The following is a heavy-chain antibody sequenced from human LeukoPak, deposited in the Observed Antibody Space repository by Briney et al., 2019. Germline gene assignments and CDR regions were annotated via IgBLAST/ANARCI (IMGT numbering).Heavy chain of an antibody. CDR1: GGSISSSSYY. Sequence: SETLSLTCTVSGGSISSSSYYWGWIRQPPGKGLEWIGSIYYSGSTYYNPSLKSRVTISVDTSKNQFSLKLSSVTAADTAVYYCARGGVGCCSTSCYRDYWGQGTLVTVSS. V-gene: IGHV4-39*01. CDR2: IYYSGST. CDR3: ARGGVGCCSTSCYRDY. J-gene: IGHJ4*02. D-gene: IGHD2-2*01.